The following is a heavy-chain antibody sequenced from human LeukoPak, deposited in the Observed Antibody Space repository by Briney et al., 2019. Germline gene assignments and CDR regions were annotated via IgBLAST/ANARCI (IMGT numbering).Heavy chain of an antibody. Sequence: SETLSLTCTVSGGSITNYYWSWIRQPPGKELEWIGYIYYNGNTNYHPSLASRVTISVDTSKNQFSLKLSSVTAADKAVYYCARVSGSYSFGGCFDYWGQGTLVTVSS. CDR2: IYYNGNT. J-gene: IGHJ4*02. V-gene: IGHV4-59*12. CDR1: GGSITNYY. CDR3: ARVSGSYSFGGCFDY. D-gene: IGHD1-26*01.